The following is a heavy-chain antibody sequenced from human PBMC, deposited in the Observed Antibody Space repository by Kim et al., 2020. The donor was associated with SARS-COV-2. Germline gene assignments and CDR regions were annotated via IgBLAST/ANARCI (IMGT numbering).Heavy chain of an antibody. CDR3: ARVIPGGAATWDIAVAGTSNWFDP. CDR1: GYTLTELS. Sequence: ASVKVSCKVSGYTLTELSMHWVRQAPGKGLEWMGWINTNTGNPTYAQGFTGRFVFSLDTSVSTAYLQISSLKAEDTAVYYCARVIPGGAATWDIAVAGTSNWFDPWGQGTLVTVSS. CDR2: INTNTGNP. J-gene: IGHJ5*02. D-gene: IGHD6-19*01. V-gene: IGHV7-4-1*02.